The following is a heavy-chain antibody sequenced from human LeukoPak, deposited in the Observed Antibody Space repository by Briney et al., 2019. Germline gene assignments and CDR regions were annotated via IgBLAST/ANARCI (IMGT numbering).Heavy chain of an antibody. CDR3: ARGRITMVRGVMAFTAFDY. D-gene: IGHD3-10*01. Sequence: GGSLTLSCAASGFTFSSYSMNWVRQAPGKGLEWVSSISSSSSYIYDADSVKGRFTISRDNAKNSLYLQMNSLRAEDTAVYYCARGRITMVRGVMAFTAFDYWGQGTLVTVSS. V-gene: IGHV3-21*01. CDR2: ISSSSSYI. J-gene: IGHJ4*02. CDR1: GFTFSSYS.